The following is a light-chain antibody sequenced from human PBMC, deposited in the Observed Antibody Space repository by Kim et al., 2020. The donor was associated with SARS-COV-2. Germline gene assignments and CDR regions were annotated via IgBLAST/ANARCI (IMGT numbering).Light chain of an antibody. CDR1: QSISSY. CDR2: AAS. CDR3: QQSYNTPSLT. V-gene: IGKV1-39*01. Sequence: ASVGDRVTITCPASQSISSYLNWYQQKPGKAPKLLIYAASSLQSGVPSRFSGSGSGTDFTLTISSLQPEDFATYYCQQSYNTPSLTFGGGTKLEIK. J-gene: IGKJ4*01.